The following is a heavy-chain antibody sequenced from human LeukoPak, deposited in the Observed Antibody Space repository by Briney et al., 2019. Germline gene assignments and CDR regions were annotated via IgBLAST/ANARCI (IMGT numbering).Heavy chain of an antibody. V-gene: IGHV1-18*01. CDR2: ISAYNGNT. CDR1: GYTFTSYG. J-gene: IGHJ5*02. CDR3: ARDQNWNQRNWFDP. Sequence: GASVKVSCKTSGYTFTSYGISWVRQAPGQGLEWMGWISAYNGNTNYAQKLQGRVTMTTDTSTSTAYMELRSLRSDDTAVYYCARDQNWNQRNWFDPWGQGTLVTVSS. D-gene: IGHD1-1*01.